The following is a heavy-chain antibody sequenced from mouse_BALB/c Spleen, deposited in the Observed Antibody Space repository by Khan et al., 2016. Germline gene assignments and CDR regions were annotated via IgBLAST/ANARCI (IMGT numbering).Heavy chain of an antibody. CDR2: IRVKSDDYVT. CDR1: GFTFSNYW. CDR3: WILL. J-gene: IGHJ2*01. Sequence: QLEESGGGLVQPGGSMKLSCVASGFTFSNYWMNWVRQSPEKGLEWVAEIRVKSDDYVTHHAESVQGRFTMSRDDSKSSVYMQMNNLRAEDPGIYYCWILLWGQGTTLTVSS. V-gene: IGHV6-6*02.